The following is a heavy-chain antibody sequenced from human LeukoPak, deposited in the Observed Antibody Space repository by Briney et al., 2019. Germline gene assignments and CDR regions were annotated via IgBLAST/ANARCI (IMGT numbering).Heavy chain of an antibody. CDR1: GFTFIDYD. D-gene: IGHD1-26*01. V-gene: IGHV3-13*01. Sequence: PGGSLRLSCAASGFTFIDYDMHWVRQVIGKGLEWVSAIGIRGDTHYSGSAKGRFTISRENAESSLYLQMNSLRAEDTAVYYCSRGGIKVSGIDEFDYWGQGTLVTVSS. CDR3: SRGGIKVSGIDEFDY. CDR2: IGIRGDT. J-gene: IGHJ4*02.